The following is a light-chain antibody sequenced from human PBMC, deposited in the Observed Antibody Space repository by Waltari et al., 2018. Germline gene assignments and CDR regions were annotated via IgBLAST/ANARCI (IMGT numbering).Light chain of an antibody. CDR2: YVT. V-gene: IGLV2-14*03. Sequence: QSALTQPASVSGSPGQSITMSCTGTSNDIGAYHYVSWYQQVSGRAPKLIIYYVTLRPSGVSERFSGSKSGATASLTLSGLQPEDEAVYYCSSYSGGRSVVFGGGTTLTVL. CDR3: SSYSGGRSVV. CDR1: SNDIGAYHY. J-gene: IGLJ2*01.